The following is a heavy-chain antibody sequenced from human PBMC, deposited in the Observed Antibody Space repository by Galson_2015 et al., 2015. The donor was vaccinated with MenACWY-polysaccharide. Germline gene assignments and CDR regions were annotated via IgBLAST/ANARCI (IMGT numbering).Heavy chain of an antibody. V-gene: IGHV3-23*01. D-gene: IGHD3-10*01. CDR3: ARGRGSNYFDY. CDR1: GFTISPYA. CDR2: ISSSGGTT. J-gene: IGHJ4*02. Sequence: SLRLSCAASGFTISPYAMSWVRQAPGTGLEWVATISSSGGTTAYADSVKGRFAMSRDKSQNALFLQLNDLGADDSALYYCARGRGSNYFDYWGQGTLVTVSS.